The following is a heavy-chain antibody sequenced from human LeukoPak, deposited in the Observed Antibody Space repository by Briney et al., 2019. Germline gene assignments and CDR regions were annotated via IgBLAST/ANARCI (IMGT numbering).Heavy chain of an antibody. Sequence: CSSYWIGWVRQMPGKGLEWMGIIYPGDSDTRYSPSLQGQVTISVDTCIGTAYLQWSSLKASDTAIYYCARQNDFRLDYWGQGTLVTVSS. J-gene: IGHJ4*02. CDR1: CSSYW. CDR3: ARQNDFRLDY. CDR2: IYPGDSDT. D-gene: IGHD3-3*01. V-gene: IGHV5-51*01.